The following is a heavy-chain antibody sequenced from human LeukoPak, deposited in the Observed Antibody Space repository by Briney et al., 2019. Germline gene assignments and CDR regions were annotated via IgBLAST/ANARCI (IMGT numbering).Heavy chain of an antibody. J-gene: IGHJ5*02. CDR1: GFLFSSYS. V-gene: IGHV3-21*01. D-gene: IGHD3-10*01. Sequence: GGSLRLSCAASGFLFSSYSMNWVRQTPGKGLEWVSSISSSSSYIYYGDSVKGRFTISRDNAKNSLSLQMNSLRAEDTAVYYCARPLMYYYGSETYFWFDPWGQGTLVTVSS. CDR3: ARPLMYYYGSETYFWFDP. CDR2: ISSSSSYI.